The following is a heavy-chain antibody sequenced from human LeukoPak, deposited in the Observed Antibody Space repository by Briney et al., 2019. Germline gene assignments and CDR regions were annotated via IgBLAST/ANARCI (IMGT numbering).Heavy chain of an antibody. CDR1: GGSISSSSYY. J-gene: IGHJ2*01. Sequence: SETLSLTCTVSGGSISSSSYYGGWIRQPPGKGLEWIGSIYYSGSTYYNLSLKSRVTISVDTSKNQFSLKLSSVTAADTAVYYCARLTSSWYQDWYFDLWGRGTLVTVSS. CDR3: ARLTSSWYQDWYFDL. D-gene: IGHD6-13*01. V-gene: IGHV4-39*07. CDR2: IYYSGST.